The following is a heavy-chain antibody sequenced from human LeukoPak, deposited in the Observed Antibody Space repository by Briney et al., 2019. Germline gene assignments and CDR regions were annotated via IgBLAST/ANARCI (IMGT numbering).Heavy chain of an antibody. J-gene: IGHJ4*02. CDR1: GYTFTSYE. V-gene: IGHV1-8*01. CDR3: ARGVPAAILPADY. Sequence: ASEKVSCKASGYTFTSYEINGGRHAPGQGLEWRGWMNPNSGNTGYAQKFQGRVTMTRNTSISTAYMELSSLRSEDTAVYYCARGVPAAILPADYWGQGTLVTVSS. CDR2: MNPNSGNT. D-gene: IGHD2-2*01.